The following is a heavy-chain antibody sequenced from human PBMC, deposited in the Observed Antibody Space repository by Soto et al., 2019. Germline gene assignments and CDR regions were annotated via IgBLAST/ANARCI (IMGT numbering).Heavy chain of an antibody. CDR3: ARVYDSSGYYSYFFDY. V-gene: IGHV1-69*10. J-gene: IGHJ4*02. D-gene: IGHD3-22*01. Sequence: GASVKVSCKASGGTFSSYAISWVRQAPGQGLEWMGGIIPILGIANYAQMFQGRVTITADKSTSTAYMELSSLRSEDTAVYYCARVYDSSGYYSYFFDYWGQGTLVTVSS. CDR1: GGTFSSYA. CDR2: IIPILGIA.